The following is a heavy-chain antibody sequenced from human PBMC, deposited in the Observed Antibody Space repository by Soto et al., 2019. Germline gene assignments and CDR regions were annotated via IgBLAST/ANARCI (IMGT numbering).Heavy chain of an antibody. J-gene: IGHJ4*02. CDR3: ARGDRCSGGSCAHFDY. D-gene: IGHD2-15*01. V-gene: IGHV4-34*01. CDR1: GGSFSGYY. CDR2: INQSGST. Sequence: QVQLQQWGAGLLKPSETLSLTCAVYGGSFSGYYWSWIRQPPGKGLEWIGEINQSGSTNYNPSLKSRVTISVDTSKNQFSLKLSSVTAADTAVYYCARGDRCSGGSCAHFDYWGQGTLVTVSS.